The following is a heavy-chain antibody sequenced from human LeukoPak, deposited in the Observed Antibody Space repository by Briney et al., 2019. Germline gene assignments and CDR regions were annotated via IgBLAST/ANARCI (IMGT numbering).Heavy chain of an antibody. CDR3: AREVRDYVWGSYRPTGYYFDY. D-gene: IGHD3-16*02. Sequence: GGSLRLSCAASGFTFSSYGVHWVRQAPGKGLEWVAVIWYDGSNKYYADSVKGRFTISRDNSKNTLYLQMNSLRAEDTAVYYCAREVRDYVWGSYRPTGYYFDYWGQGTLVTVSS. J-gene: IGHJ4*02. CDR2: IWYDGSNK. V-gene: IGHV3-33*01. CDR1: GFTFSSYG.